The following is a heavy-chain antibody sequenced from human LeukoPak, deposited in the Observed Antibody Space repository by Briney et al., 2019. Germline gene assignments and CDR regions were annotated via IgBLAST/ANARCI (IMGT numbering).Heavy chain of an antibody. Sequence: PSETLSLTCSVSKGSFKNYYWTWIRQPPGQGLEWIGNFLYSGTTTYRASLDSRLIISVDNSKDTVSLRLFSVTAADTAVYYCATLVYSGSRYHFDTWGQGTLVTVSS. J-gene: IGHJ4*02. V-gene: IGHV4-59*01. CDR2: FLYSGTT. D-gene: IGHD1-26*01. CDR3: ATLVYSGSRYHFDT. CDR1: KGSFKNYY.